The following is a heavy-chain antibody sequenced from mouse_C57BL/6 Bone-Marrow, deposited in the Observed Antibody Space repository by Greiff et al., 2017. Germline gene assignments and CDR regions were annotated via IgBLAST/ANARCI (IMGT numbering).Heavy chain of an antibody. D-gene: IGHD3-3*01. J-gene: IGHJ4*01. V-gene: IGHV1-19*01. CDR1: GYTFTDYY. CDR3: AREGWAAMDY. CDR2: INPYNGGT. Sequence: SGPVLVKPGASVKMSCKASGYTFTDYYMNWVKQSHGKSLEWIGVINPYNGGTSYNQKFKGKATLTVDKSSSTAYMELNSLTSEDSAVYYCAREGWAAMDYSGQGTSVTVSS.